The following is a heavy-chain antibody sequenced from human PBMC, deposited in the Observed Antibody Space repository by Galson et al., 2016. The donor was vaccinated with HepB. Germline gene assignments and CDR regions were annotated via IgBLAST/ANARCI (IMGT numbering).Heavy chain of an antibody. Sequence: SLRLSCAASGFAFSRYGIHWVRQAPGKGLEWVAVIWNNKSKYYADSVKDRFNISRDNSKNTLYLHMNSLRAEDTAVYYCARDRAQQTYLEYWGQGTLVTVTS. J-gene: IGHJ4*02. CDR1: GFAFSRYG. D-gene: IGHD5-18*01. CDR2: IWNNKSK. CDR3: ARDRAQQTYLEY. V-gene: IGHV3-33*01.